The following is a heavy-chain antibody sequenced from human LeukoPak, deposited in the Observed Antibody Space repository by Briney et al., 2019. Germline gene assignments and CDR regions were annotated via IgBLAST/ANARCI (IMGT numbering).Heavy chain of an antibody. CDR2: IREDGGEK. V-gene: IGHV3-7*05. CDR1: GFTFSNSW. CDR3: ARINTAIFSSSDY. J-gene: IGHJ4*02. Sequence: PGGSLRLSCAASGFTFSNSWMTWVRQAPGKGLEWVANIREDGGEKYYVDSVKGRLTVSRDNAKNSLYLQMNSLRAEDTAVYYCARINTAIFSSSDYWGLGTLVTVSS. D-gene: IGHD2-21*02.